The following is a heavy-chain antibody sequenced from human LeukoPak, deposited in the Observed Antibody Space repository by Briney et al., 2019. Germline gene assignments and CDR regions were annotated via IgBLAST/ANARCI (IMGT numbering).Heavy chain of an antibody. J-gene: IGHJ4*02. Sequence: GGSLRLSCAASGFTFSNYAMSWVRQAPGKGLEWVSAISNSGDSAYYAESVKGRFTISRDNSKSTLYLQMNSLEAEDTAVYYCAKSRGSGTYYKGNDYWGQGTLVTVSS. D-gene: IGHD3-10*01. V-gene: IGHV3-23*01. CDR1: GFTFSNYA. CDR2: ISNSGDSA. CDR3: AKSRGSGTYYKGNDY.